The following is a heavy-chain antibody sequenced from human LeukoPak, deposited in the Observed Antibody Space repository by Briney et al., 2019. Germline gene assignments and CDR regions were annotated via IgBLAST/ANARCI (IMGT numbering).Heavy chain of an antibody. J-gene: IGHJ3*02. CDR2: IRYDGSNK. CDR1: GFTFSSYG. CDR3: AKEGNYDYVWGSYRLRNDAFDI. D-gene: IGHD3-16*02. Sequence: GGSLRLSCAASGFTFSSYGMHWVRQAPGKGLEWVAFIRYDGSNKYYADSVKGRFTISRDNSKNTLYLQMNSLRAEDTAVYYCAKEGNYDYVWGSYRLRNDAFDIWGQGTMVTVSS. V-gene: IGHV3-30*02.